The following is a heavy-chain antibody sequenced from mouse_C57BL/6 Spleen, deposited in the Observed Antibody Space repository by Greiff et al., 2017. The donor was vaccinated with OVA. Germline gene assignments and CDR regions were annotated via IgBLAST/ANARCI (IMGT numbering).Heavy chain of an antibody. CDR2: ISYDGSN. CDR3: AMIYYDYDPFAY. CDR1: GYSITSGYY. Sequence: ESGPGLVKPSQSLSLTCSVTGYSITSGYYWNWIRQFPGNKLEWMGYISYDGSNNYNPSLKNRISITRDTSKNQFFLKLNSVTTEDTATYYCAMIYYDYDPFAYWGQGTLVTVSA. D-gene: IGHD2-4*01. V-gene: IGHV3-6*01. J-gene: IGHJ3*01.